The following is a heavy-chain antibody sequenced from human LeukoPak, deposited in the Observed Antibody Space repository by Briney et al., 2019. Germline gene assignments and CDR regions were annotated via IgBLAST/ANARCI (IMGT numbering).Heavy chain of an antibody. V-gene: IGHV1-2*02. CDR2: INPNSGGT. CDR1: GYTFTGYY. CDR3: ARNTGYCSGGSCFDY. D-gene: IGHD2-15*01. Sequence: ASVKVSCKASGYTFTGYYMHWVRQAPGQGLEWMGWINPNSGGTNYAQKFQGRVTMTRDTSTSTVYMELSSLRSEDTAVYYCARNTGYCSGGSCFDYWGQGTLVTVSS. J-gene: IGHJ4*02.